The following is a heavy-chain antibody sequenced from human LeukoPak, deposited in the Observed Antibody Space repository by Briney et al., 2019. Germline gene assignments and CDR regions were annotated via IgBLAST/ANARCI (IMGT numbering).Heavy chain of an antibody. D-gene: IGHD3-16*02. Sequence: PGGSLRLSCAASGFTLITDHMSWVRQAPGRGLEWVSITYSDGGAYYADTVKGRFTISRDNFKNTVDLLLNSLRAEDTAIYYCTRVWELSYDHWGQGTLVTVSS. J-gene: IGHJ4*02. CDR1: GFTLITDH. CDR2: TYSDGGA. V-gene: IGHV3-53*01. CDR3: TRVWELSYDH.